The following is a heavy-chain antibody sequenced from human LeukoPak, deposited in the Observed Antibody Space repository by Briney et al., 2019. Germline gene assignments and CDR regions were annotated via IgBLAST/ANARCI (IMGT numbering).Heavy chain of an antibody. Sequence: ASVKVSCKPSGYTFTDYAINWVRQAPGQGLEYMGWVNTNTGNPTYAQGFTGRFVFSSDTSVSTAYLQISSLKAEDTAVYYCARAEEEGSGYQIDYWGQGTLVTVSS. J-gene: IGHJ4*02. CDR1: GYTFTDYA. V-gene: IGHV7-4-1*02. CDR3: ARAEEEGSGYQIDY. D-gene: IGHD6-19*01. CDR2: VNTNTGNP.